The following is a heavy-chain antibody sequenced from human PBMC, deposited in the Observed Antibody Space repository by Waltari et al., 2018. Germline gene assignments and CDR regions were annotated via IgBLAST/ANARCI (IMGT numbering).Heavy chain of an antibody. J-gene: IGHJ2*01. Sequence: EVQLVESGGGLVQPGRSLRLSCAASGFTFDDYAMHWVRQAPGTGVGWVSGISWTSGSIGSSDAVKGRFTISLDNSKNSLYLQMNSLRAEDTAVYYCAKGAYSSSWCWYFDLWGRGTLVTVSS. CDR2: ISWTSGSI. D-gene: IGHD6-13*01. CDR1: GFTFDDYA. V-gene: IGHV3-9*01. CDR3: AKGAYSSSWCWYFDL.